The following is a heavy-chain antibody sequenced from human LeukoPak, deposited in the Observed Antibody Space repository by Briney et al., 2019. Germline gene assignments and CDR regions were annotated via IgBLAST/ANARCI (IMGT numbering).Heavy chain of an antibody. D-gene: IGHD6-19*01. CDR2: ISYDGSNK. V-gene: IGHV3-30*18. CDR1: GFTFSSYG. J-gene: IGHJ6*02. CDR3: AKAAVAVYYYYYGMDV. Sequence: GGSLRLSCAASGFTFSSYGMHWVRQAPGKGLEWVAVISYDGSNKYYADSVKGRFTISRDNSKNTLYLQMNSLRAEDTAVYYCAKAAVAVYYYYYGMDVWGQGTTVTVS.